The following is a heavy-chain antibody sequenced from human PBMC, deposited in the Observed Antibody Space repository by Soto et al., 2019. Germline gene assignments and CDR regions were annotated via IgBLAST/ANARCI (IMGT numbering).Heavy chain of an antibody. D-gene: IGHD5-12*01. CDR1: GFTFSSYW. Sequence: GGSLRLSCAASGFTFSSYWMSWVRQAPGKGLEWVANIKQDGSEKYYVDSVKGRFTISRDNAKNSLYLQMNSLRAEDTAVYYCARDPGDSGYARYYMDVWGKGTTVTVSS. J-gene: IGHJ6*03. CDR3: ARDPGDSGYARYYMDV. V-gene: IGHV3-7*01. CDR2: IKQDGSEK.